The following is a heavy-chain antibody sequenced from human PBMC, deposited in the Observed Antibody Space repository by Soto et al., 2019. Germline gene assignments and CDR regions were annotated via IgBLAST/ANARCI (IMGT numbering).Heavy chain of an antibody. Sequence: QVQLQESGPGLVKPSQTLSLTCTVSGGSISSGGYYWSWIRQHPGKGLEWIGYIYYSGSTYYNPSLKSRVTXXVXTXXNQFSLKLSSVTAADTAVYYCARVGLRFGEFGFDYWGQGTLVTVSS. CDR1: GGSISSGGYY. D-gene: IGHD3-10*01. CDR3: ARVGLRFGEFGFDY. V-gene: IGHV4-31*03. CDR2: IYYSGST. J-gene: IGHJ4*02.